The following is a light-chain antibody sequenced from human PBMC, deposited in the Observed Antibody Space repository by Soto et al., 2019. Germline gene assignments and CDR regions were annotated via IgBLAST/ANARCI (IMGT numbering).Light chain of an antibody. V-gene: IGKV3-20*01. CDR3: QQYGSSPQT. Sequence: EIVLTQSPRTLSLSPGERTTLSCWASQSVSSTYLAWYQQKPGQAPRLLIYGASSRATGIPDRFSGSGSGTDFTLTISRLEPEDFAVYYCQQYGSSPQTFGQGTKLEIK. J-gene: IGKJ2*01. CDR1: QSVSSTY. CDR2: GAS.